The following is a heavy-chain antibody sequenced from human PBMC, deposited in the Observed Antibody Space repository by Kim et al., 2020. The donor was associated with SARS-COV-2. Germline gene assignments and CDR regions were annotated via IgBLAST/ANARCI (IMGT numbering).Heavy chain of an antibody. CDR2: ISSSSSTI. D-gene: IGHD3-10*01. Sequence: GGSLRLSCAASGFTFSSYSMNWVRQAPGKGLEWVSYISSSSSTIYYADSVKGRFTISRDNAKNSLYLQMNSLRDEDTAVYYCAREFGGVGEFYNWFDPWGQGTLVTVSS. CDR3: AREFGGVGEFYNWFDP. V-gene: IGHV3-48*02. J-gene: IGHJ5*02. CDR1: GFTFSSYS.